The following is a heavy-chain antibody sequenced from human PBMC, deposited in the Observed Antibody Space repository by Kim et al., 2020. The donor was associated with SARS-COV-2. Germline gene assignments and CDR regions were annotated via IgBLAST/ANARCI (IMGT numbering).Heavy chain of an antibody. Sequence: GSTNYNPSLKSRVTRSVDTSKNQFSLKLSSVTAADTAVYYCARKNSGYDSWGQGTLVTVSS. V-gene: IGHV4-59*01. D-gene: IGHD5-12*01. CDR3: ARKNSGYDS. CDR2: GST. J-gene: IGHJ4*02.